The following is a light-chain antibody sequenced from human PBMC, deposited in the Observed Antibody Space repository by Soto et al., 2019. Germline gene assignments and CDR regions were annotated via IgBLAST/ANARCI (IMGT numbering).Light chain of an antibody. Sequence: EIVLTQSPDTLSLSPGERATLFCRASQTLSINSLAWYQQKPGQAPRLLIYAASTRHTGIPDRFNGSGSGTDFALTINRREPEYFAVYFCQQYDGAPLTFGPGTKVDVK. CDR3: QQYDGAPLT. J-gene: IGKJ3*01. CDR2: AAS. CDR1: QTLSINS. V-gene: IGKV3-20*01.